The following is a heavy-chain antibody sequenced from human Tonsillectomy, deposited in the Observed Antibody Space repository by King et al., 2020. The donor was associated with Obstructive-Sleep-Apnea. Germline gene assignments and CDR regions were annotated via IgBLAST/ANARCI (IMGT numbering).Heavy chain of an antibody. CDR1: GFIFSNYA. CDR2: IRYDGSNK. D-gene: IGHD1-1*01. CDR3: AKDTSSVAY. J-gene: IGHJ4*02. Sequence: VQLVESGGGVVQPGGSLRLSCAASGFIFSNYAMHWVRQAPGQGLEWVAFIRYDGSNKYYADSVEGRFTISRDNSKNTLYLQMNSLRTEDTAVYYCAKDTSSVAYWGQGTLVTVSS. V-gene: IGHV3-30*02.